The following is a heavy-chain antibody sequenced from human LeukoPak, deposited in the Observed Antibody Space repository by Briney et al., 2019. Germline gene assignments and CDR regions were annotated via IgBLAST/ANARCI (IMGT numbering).Heavy chain of an antibody. V-gene: IGHV4-38-2*02. CDR1: GYSISSGYY. J-gene: IGHJ4*02. Sequence: SETLSLTCTVSGYSISSGYYWGWIRQPPGKGLEWIGSIYHSGSSYYNPSLKSRVTISVDTSKNQFSLKLSSVTAADTAVYYCARDNIVVVAATKAYYFDYWGQGTLVTVSS. CDR3: ARDNIVVVAATKAYYFDY. D-gene: IGHD2-15*01. CDR2: IYHSGSS.